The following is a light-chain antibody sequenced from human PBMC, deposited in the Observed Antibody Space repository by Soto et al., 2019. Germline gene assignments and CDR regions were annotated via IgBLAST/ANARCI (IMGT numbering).Light chain of an antibody. J-gene: IGLJ1*01. V-gene: IGLV2-14*01. CDR2: EVT. CDR3: SSYTTSSTLV. CDR1: SSDIGIYKY. Sequence: QSALTQPASVSGSPGQSIAISFTGSSSDIGIYKYVSWYQQHPGKVPKLIIYEVTNRPAGVSNRFSGSKSGNTAALTISGLQAEDEADYYCSSYTTSSTLVFGTGTKVTVL.